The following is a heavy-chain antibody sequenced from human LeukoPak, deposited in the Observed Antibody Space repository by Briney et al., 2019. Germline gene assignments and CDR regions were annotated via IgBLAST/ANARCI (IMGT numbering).Heavy chain of an antibody. V-gene: IGHV4-39*07. Sequence: SETLSLTCTVSGGSISSSGYYWSWIRQPPGKGLEWIGEINHSGSTNYNPSLKSRVTISVDTSKNQFSLKLSSVTAADTAVYYCARGKRYFDWLMRYYYYYYMDVWGKGTTVTVSS. CDR1: GGSISSSGYY. D-gene: IGHD3-9*01. CDR2: INHSGST. J-gene: IGHJ6*03. CDR3: ARGKRYFDWLMRYYYYYYMDV.